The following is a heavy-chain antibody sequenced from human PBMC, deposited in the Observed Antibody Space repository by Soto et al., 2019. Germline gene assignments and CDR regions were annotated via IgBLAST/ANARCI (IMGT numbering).Heavy chain of an antibody. CDR3: ASRTGGVGGYFDY. Sequence: PSETLSLTCTVSGGSISSSSYYWGWIRQPPGKGLEWIGSIYYSGSTYYNPSLKSRVTISVETSKNQFSLKLSSVTAADTAVYYCASRTGGVGGYFDYWGQGTLVTVSS. D-gene: IGHD1-26*01. CDR2: IYYSGST. J-gene: IGHJ4*02. V-gene: IGHV4-39*01. CDR1: GGSISSSSYY.